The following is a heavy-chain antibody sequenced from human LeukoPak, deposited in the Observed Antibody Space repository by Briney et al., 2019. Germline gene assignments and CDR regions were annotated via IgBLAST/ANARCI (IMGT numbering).Heavy chain of an antibody. V-gene: IGHV4-59*01. Sequence: SETLSLTCTVSGGSISSYYWSWIRQPPGKGLEWIGYIYYTGSTNHNPSLKSRVTISVDTSNNQFSLKLTSVTAADTAVYYCARGRGYFDYWGQGTLFTVSS. D-gene: IGHD3-16*01. CDR3: ARGRGYFDY. CDR2: IYYTGST. J-gene: IGHJ4*02. CDR1: GGSISSYY.